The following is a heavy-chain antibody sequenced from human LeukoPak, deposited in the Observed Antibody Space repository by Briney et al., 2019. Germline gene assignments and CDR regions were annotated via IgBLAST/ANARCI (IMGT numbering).Heavy chain of an antibody. CDR2: IKSDGITI. D-gene: IGHD1-20*01. J-gene: IGHJ4*02. V-gene: IGHV3-74*01. CDR1: GFTFSNYM. Sequence: GGSLRLSCAASGFTFSNYMMHWVRQAPGKGLVWVSRIKSDGITITYADSVKGRFTISRDNAKNTLYLHVNSLRAEDTAVYYCLRDLNWSLDQWGQGTLVTVSS. CDR3: LRDLNWSLDQ.